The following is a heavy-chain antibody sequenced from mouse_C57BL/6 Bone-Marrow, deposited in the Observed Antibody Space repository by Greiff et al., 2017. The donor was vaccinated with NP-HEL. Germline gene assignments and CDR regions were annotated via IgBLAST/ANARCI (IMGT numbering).Heavy chain of an antibody. V-gene: IGHV3-6*01. J-gene: IGHJ3*01. CDR3: ARGGLDPWFAY. Sequence: EVKLQESGPGLVKPSQSLSLTCSVTGYSITSGYYWNWIRQFPGNKLEWMGYISYDGSNNYNPSLKNRISITRDTSKNQFFLKLNSVTTEDTATYYCARGGLDPWFAYWGQGTLVTVSA. D-gene: IGHD3-3*01. CDR2: ISYDGSN. CDR1: GYSITSGYY.